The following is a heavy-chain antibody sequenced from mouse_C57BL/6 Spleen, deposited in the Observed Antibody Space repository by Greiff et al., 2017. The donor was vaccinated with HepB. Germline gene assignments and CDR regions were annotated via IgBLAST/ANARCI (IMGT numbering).Heavy chain of an antibody. J-gene: IGHJ3*01. D-gene: IGHD1-1*01. CDR2: IDPANGNT. CDR1: GFTINNTY. CDR3: ARESGSSWFAY. Sequence: EVKLMESVAELVRPGASVKLSCTASGFTINNTYMHWVKQRPEQGLEWIGRIDPANGNTKYAPKFQGKATLTADTSSNTAYLPLSSLTSEDTAIYYCARESGSSWFAYWGQGTLVTVSA. V-gene: IGHV14-3*01.